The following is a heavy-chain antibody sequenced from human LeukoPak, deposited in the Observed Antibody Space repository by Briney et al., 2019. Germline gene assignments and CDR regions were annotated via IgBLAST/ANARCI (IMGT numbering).Heavy chain of an antibody. CDR1: GGTFSGYY. J-gene: IGHJ5*02. Sequence: SETLSLTCAVYGGTFSGYYWSWIRQPPGKGLEWIGEINHSGSTNYNPSLKSRVTISVDTSKNQFSLKLSSVTAADTAVYYCARGRFDPWGQGTLVTVSS. CDR2: INHSGST. CDR3: ARGRFDP. V-gene: IGHV4-34*01.